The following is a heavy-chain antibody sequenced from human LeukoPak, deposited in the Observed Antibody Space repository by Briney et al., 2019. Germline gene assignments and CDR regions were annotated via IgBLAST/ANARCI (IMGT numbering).Heavy chain of an antibody. J-gene: IGHJ4*02. D-gene: IGHD6-6*01. CDR1: GLTVSSNY. CDR3: ARGRVENQQLVGGNY. V-gene: IGHV3-66*01. Sequence: PGGSLRLPCAASGLTVSSNYMSWVRQAPGKGLEWVSVIYSGGSTYYADSVKGRFTISRDNSKNTLYLQMNSLRAEDTAVYYCARGRVENQQLVGGNYWGQGTLVTVSS. CDR2: IYSGGST.